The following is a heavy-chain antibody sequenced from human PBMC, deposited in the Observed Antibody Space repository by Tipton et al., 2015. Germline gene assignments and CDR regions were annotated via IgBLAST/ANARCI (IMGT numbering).Heavy chain of an antibody. V-gene: IGHV4-59*01. Sequence: TLSLTCSVSSDSISKYYWSWIRQPPGKELEWIGYIQYSGSTNYNPSLKSRVTISVDTSKTQFSLKMSSVTASDTAVYYCARARGRHGGLFDSWGQGILGTVSS. CDR2: IQYSGST. CDR3: ARARGRHGGLFDS. CDR1: SDSISKYY. J-gene: IGHJ4*02. D-gene: IGHD4-23*01.